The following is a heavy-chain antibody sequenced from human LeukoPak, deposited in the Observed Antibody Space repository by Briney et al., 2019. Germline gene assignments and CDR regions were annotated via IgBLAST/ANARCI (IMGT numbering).Heavy chain of an antibody. CDR2: MNPNSGNT. Sequence: ASVKVSCKASGYTFTSYDINWVRQATGQGLEWMGWMNPNSGNTGYAQKFQGRVTITRNTAISTAYMELSSLRSEDTAVYYCARKRSQDDFWSGYPYYFDYWGQGTLVTVSS. V-gene: IGHV1-8*03. CDR1: GYTFTSYD. CDR3: ARKRSQDDFWSGYPYYFDY. D-gene: IGHD3-3*01. J-gene: IGHJ4*02.